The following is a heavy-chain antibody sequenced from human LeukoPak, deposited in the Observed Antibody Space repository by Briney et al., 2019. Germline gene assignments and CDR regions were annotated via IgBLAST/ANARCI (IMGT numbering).Heavy chain of an antibody. CDR2: MNPNSGNT. CDR3: ASPSGGSGNAFDI. Sequence: ASVTVSCKASGYTFTSYDINWVRQATGQGLEWMGWMNPNSGNTGYAQKFQGRVTMTRNTSISTAYMELSSLRSEDTAVYYCASPSGGSGNAFDIWGQGTMVTVSS. J-gene: IGHJ3*02. V-gene: IGHV1-8*01. D-gene: IGHD2-15*01. CDR1: GYTFTSYD.